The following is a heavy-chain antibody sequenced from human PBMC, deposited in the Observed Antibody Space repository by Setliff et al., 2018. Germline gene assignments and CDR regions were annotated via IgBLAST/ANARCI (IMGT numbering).Heavy chain of an antibody. Sequence: PSETLSLTCTVSGGSISTYYWSWIRQPPGKGLEWIGYIYYSGSTNYNPSLKSRVTISVDTSKNQFSLKLSSVTAADTAVYYCARAPSAGCSGGSCYYYDNLGTLDYWGQGTLVTVSS. CDR3: ARAPSAGCSGGSCYYYDNLGTLDY. J-gene: IGHJ4*02. D-gene: IGHD2-15*01. CDR2: IYYSGST. V-gene: IGHV4-59*01. CDR1: GGSISTYY.